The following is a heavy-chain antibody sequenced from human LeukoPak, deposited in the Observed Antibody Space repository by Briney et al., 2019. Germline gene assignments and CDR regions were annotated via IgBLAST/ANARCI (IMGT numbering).Heavy chain of an antibody. CDR3: AREAVAANAFDY. Sequence: GGSLRLSCVASGLTGSSHYMSWVRQAPGKGLEWVSVIYRGDGTYYADSVKGRFTISRDNSRNTVYLQMNSLRVEDTAVYYCAREAVAANAFDYWGQGTLVTVSS. CDR1: GLTGSSHY. V-gene: IGHV3-66*01. D-gene: IGHD6-19*01. J-gene: IGHJ4*02. CDR2: IYRGDGT.